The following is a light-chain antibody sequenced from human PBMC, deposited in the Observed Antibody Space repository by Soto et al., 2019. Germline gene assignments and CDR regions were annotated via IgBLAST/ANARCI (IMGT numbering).Light chain of an antibody. V-gene: IGKV3-20*01. CDR2: GAS. CDR1: QSVSSSN. Sequence: EIVLTQSPGTLSLPPGERATLSCRASQSVSSSNLAWYQHKPGQAPRLVMYGASSRATGIPDRFSGSGSGTDFTLTISRLEPEDFAIYYCQQYGSSPVSFGQGTKLEIK. J-gene: IGKJ2*03. CDR3: QQYGSSPVS.